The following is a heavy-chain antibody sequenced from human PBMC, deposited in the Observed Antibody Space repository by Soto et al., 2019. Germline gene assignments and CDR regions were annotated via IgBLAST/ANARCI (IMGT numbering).Heavy chain of an antibody. CDR2: IYYSGST. V-gene: IGHV4-59*01. J-gene: IGHJ3*02. CDR1: GGSISSYY. D-gene: IGHD3-22*01. Sequence: PSETLSLTCTVSGGSISSYYWSWIQQPPGKGLEWIGYIYYSGSTNYNPSLKSRVTISVDTSKNQFSLKLSSVTAADTAVYYCARDGGDYYDSSGYYKAAFDIWGQGTMVTVSS. CDR3: ARDGGDYYDSSGYYKAAFDI.